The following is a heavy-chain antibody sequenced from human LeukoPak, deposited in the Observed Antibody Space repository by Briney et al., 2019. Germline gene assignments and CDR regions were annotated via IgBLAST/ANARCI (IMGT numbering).Heavy chain of an antibody. V-gene: IGHV1-8*01. CDR1: GYTFTSYD. Sequence: GASVKVSCKASGYTFTSYDINWVRQANGQGLEWMGWMDPNSGNTGYAQKFQGRVTMTRSTSIRTAYMELSSLRSEDTAVYYCARGDYEYGMDVWGQGTTVTVSS. J-gene: IGHJ6*02. CDR2: MDPNSGNT. CDR3: ARGDYEYGMDV.